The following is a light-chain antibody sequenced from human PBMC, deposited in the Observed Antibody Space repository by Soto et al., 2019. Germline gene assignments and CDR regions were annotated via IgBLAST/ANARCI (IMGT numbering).Light chain of an antibody. CDR2: TAS. V-gene: IGKV1D-16*01. CDR1: QGISTF. J-gene: IGKJ5*01. Sequence: DIQLTQSPSSLSASVGDRVTITCRASQGISTFLAWYQQKPGKAPKSLIKTASTLQSGDPSRFSGSVSEPDFTLTISSLQPEDFATYYCQQYSSYPRTFGQGTRLEVK. CDR3: QQYSSYPRT.